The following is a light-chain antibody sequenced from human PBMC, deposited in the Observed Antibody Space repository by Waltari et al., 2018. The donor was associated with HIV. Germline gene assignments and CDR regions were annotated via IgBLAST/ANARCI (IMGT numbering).Light chain of an antibody. Sequence: QSALTQPASVSGSPGQSITISCTGTSSEVGGYNFVSWYQQHPGNAPKLIIYEGDKRPSGVSYRFSGSKSGSTASLTISGLQAEDEADYYCCSYAGSSTYVVFGGGTQLTVL. J-gene: IGLJ2*01. V-gene: IGLV2-23*01. CDR3: CSYAGSSTYVV. CDR1: SSEVGGYNF. CDR2: EGD.